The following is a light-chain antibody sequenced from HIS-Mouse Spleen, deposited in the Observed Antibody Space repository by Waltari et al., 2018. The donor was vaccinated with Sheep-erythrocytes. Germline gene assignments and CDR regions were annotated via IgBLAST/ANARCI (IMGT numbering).Light chain of an antibody. CDR1: SSDVGGYNY. V-gene: IGLV2-11*01. CDR2: DVS. J-gene: IGLJ1*01. Sequence: QSALTQPRSVSGPPGQSVTISCTGNSSDVGGYNYVPWYQQHPGKAPKLMIYDVSKRPSGVPDRFSGSKSGNTASLTISGLQAEDEADYYCCSYAGSYNHVFATGTKVTVL. CDR3: CSYAGSYNHV.